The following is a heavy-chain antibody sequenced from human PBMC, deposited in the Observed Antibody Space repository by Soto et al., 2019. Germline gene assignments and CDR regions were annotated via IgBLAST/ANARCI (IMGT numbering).Heavy chain of an antibody. CDR1: GYTFTMYE. J-gene: IGHJ6*04. CDR3: ARAFGGWSRRKYSGMDV. D-gene: IGHD3-10*01. CDR2: INPSGVST. Sequence: ASVKVSFKASGYTFTMYEVRLLLHSPLQWLEWMGIINPSGVSTSYAQKFQGRVTMTRDTSTSTVYMELSSLRSEDTAVYYCARAFGGWSRRKYSGMDVSGKRTKVTXYS. V-gene: IGHV1-46*01.